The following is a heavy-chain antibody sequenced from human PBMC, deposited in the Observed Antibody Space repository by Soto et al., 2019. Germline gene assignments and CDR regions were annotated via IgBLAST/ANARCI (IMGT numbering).Heavy chain of an antibody. V-gene: IGHV3-30*18. CDR2: ISNDGSSE. CDR3: ANQERGSDFAY. Sequence: QVQLVESGGSVVQPGRSLRLSCAASGFTFNKYGMHWVRQAPGKGLEWVAAISNDGSSEYYADSVLGRFTISRDNPKNTLYLQMNSLKSEDTAVYSCANQERGSDFAYWVQGTLVTVSS. D-gene: IGHD3-16*01. CDR1: GFTFNKYG. J-gene: IGHJ4*02.